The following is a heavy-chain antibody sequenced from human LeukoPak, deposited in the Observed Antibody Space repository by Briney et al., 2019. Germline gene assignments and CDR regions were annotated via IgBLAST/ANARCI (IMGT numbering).Heavy chain of an antibody. D-gene: IGHD2-2*01. CDR3: ARVVVVPAAMGDAFDI. Sequence: SETLSLTCAVYGGSFSGYYWSWIRQPPGKGLEWIGEINHSGSTNYNPSLKSRVTISVDTSKNQFSLKLSSVTAADTAVYYCARVVVVPAAMGDAFDIWGQGTMVTVSS. V-gene: IGHV4-34*01. CDR2: INHSGST. J-gene: IGHJ3*02. CDR1: GGSFSGYY.